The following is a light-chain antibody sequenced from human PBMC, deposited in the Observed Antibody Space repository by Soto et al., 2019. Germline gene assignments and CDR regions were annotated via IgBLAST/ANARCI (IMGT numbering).Light chain of an antibody. CDR3: QSYDSSLSGYV. V-gene: IGLV1-40*01. Sequence: QRVLKRPASVSWGPRRGGPISRTGKRPNIGAGYDVHWYQQLPGTAPKLLIYGNSNRPSGVPDRFSGSKSGTSASLAITGLQAEDEADYYCQSYDSSLSGYVFGTGTKVTVL. J-gene: IGLJ1*01. CDR1: RPNIGAGYD. CDR2: GNS.